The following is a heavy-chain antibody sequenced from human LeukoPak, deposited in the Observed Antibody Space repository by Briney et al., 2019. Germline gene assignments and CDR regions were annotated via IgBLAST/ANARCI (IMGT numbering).Heavy chain of an antibody. CDR2: MYTSGIT. V-gene: IGHV4-4*07. CDR3: AREGYSYGSDYYYYYMDV. D-gene: IGHD5-18*01. J-gene: IGHJ6*03. Sequence: SETLSLTCTVSGDSISTYHWSWIRQPAGKGLEWIGRMYTSGITNYNPSLKSRVTMSVDTSKKQFSLRLSSVTAADTAVYYCAREGYSYGSDYYYYYMDVWGKGTTVTVSS. CDR1: GDSISTYH.